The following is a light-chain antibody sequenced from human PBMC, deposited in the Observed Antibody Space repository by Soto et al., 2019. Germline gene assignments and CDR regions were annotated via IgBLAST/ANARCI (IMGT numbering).Light chain of an antibody. CDR2: SDS. V-gene: IGKV3-20*01. Sequence: LVLTQSPGTLSLSPGERATLSCRASQSVGSDLLAWYQQKPGQAPRLLISSDSRRASGIPDRFSGSGSGTDFTLTISRLEAEDSAVDGCQQYQTSPTFGGGTKVEIK. CDR1: QSVGSDL. CDR3: QQYQTSPT. J-gene: IGKJ4*01.